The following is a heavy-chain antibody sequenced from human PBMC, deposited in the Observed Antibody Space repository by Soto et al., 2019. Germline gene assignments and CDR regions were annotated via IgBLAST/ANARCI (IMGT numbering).Heavy chain of an antibody. CDR1: GGSFSGYY. CDR3: ARGTGYDYVWGSYRANYYYGLDV. CDR2: INHSGSS. D-gene: IGHD3-16*02. J-gene: IGHJ6*02. Sequence: SETLSLTCAFYGGSFSGYYWSWIRQPPGKGLEWIGEINHSGSSNYNPSLNSRVSISVDTSKNQFSLKLSSVTAADTAVYYCARGTGYDYVWGSYRANYYYGLDVWGQGTKVTVSS. V-gene: IGHV4-34*01.